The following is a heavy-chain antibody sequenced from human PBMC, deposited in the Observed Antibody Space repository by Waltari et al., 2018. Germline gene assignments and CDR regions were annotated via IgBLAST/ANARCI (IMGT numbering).Heavy chain of an antibody. CDR3: ARLEGGYSGYDSDAFDI. CDR2: IYYSGTT. Sequence: QVQLQESGPGLVEPSETLSLTCTVSGDSINSYYWSWIRQPPGKGLEWIGYIYYSGTTTYNPPLASRVTMSGGTSKNHFFLRLSSVTAADTAVYYCARLEGGYSGYDSDAFDIWGQGTMVTVA. CDR1: GDSINSYY. D-gene: IGHD5-12*01. J-gene: IGHJ3*02. V-gene: IGHV4-59*01.